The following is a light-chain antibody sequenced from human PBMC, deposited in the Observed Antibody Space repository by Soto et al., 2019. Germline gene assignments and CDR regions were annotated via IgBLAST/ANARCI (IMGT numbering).Light chain of an antibody. CDR2: GAS. J-gene: IGKJ5*01. CDR3: QQYNTRPVTIT. V-gene: IGKV3-15*01. CDR1: QRVSSN. Sequence: EIVITQSRATLSMSPGERATLSCRASQRVSSNLAGYQQKPGQAPRLLIYGASTRATGIPARFSGRGSGTEFTLTISSLQSEDFAVYYCQQYNTRPVTITFGQGTRLEIK.